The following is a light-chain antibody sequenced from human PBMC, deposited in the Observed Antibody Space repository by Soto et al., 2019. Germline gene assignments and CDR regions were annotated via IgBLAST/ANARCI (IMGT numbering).Light chain of an antibody. CDR1: QIISSSY. CDR3: QQYGRSPPWT. V-gene: IGKV3-20*01. Sequence: EIVLTQSPGTLSVSLGDRATLSCRASQIISSSYLAWYQQKPGQAPRLLFYGASNRATGIPDRFSGSGSGTDFTLTISRLEPEDFAVYYCQQYGRSPPWTFGQGTKV. J-gene: IGKJ1*01. CDR2: GAS.